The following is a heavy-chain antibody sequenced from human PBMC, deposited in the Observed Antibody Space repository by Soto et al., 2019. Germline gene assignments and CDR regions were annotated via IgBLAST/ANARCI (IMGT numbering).Heavy chain of an antibody. J-gene: IGHJ6*02. CDR1: GGTFSSYA. V-gene: IGHV1-69*01. CDR2: IIPIFGTA. CDR3: ARVLRVVTAYYSYGMDV. D-gene: IGHD3-3*01. Sequence: QVQLVQSGAEVKKPGSSVKVSCKASGGTFSSYAISWVRQAPGQGLEWMGGIIPIFGTANYAQKFQGRVTITADESTSTAYMELSSLRSEDTAVYYCARVLRVVTAYYSYGMDVWGQGTTVTVSS.